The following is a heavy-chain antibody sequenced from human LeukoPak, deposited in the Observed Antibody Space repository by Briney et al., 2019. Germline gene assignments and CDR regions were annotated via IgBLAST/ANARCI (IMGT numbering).Heavy chain of an antibody. Sequence: KPSETLSLTCTVSGYSISSGYYWGRIRQPPGKGLEWIGSIYYSGSTYYNPSLKSRVTISVDTSKNQFSLKLSSVTAADTAVYYCAKVVPAAHDYFDYWGQGTLVTVSS. V-gene: IGHV4-38-2*02. CDR1: GYSISSGYY. CDR2: IYYSGST. J-gene: IGHJ4*02. D-gene: IGHD2-2*01. CDR3: AKVVPAAHDYFDY.